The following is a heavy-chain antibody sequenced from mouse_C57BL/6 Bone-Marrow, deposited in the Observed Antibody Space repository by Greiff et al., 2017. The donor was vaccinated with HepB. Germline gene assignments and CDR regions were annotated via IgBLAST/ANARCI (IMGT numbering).Heavy chain of an antibody. D-gene: IGHD2-10*01. V-gene: IGHV1-54*01. CDR2: INPGSGGT. J-gene: IGHJ4*01. Sequence: VQLQQSGAELVRPGTSVKVSCKASGYAFTNYLIEWVKQRPGQGLEWIGVINPGSGGTNYNEKFKGKATLTADKSSSTAYMQLSSLTSEDSAVYFCARSLLPHAMDYWGQGTSVTVSS. CDR1: GYAFTNYL. CDR3: ARSLLPHAMDY.